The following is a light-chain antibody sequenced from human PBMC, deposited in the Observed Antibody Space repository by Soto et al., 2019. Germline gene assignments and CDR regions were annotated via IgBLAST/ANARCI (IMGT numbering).Light chain of an antibody. CDR2: GAS. CDR1: QSVSGN. Sequence: EIVMTQSPATLSVSPGERATLSCRASQSVSGNLAWYQQKPGQAPRLLIYGASTRATGIPARFSGSGSGTDFTLTISSLRSEDFAVYYCQQYNNWPPVTFGGGTKVEIK. J-gene: IGKJ4*01. V-gene: IGKV3-15*01. CDR3: QQYNNWPPVT.